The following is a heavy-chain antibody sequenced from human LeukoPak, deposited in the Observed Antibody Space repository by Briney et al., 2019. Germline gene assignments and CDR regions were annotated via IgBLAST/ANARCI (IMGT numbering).Heavy chain of an antibody. D-gene: IGHD6-19*01. CDR2: INYSGST. CDR1: GGSISSYY. CDR3: ARLPSSRGLYYFDY. J-gene: IGHJ4*02. V-gene: IGHV4-59*08. Sequence: SETLSLTCTVSGGSISSYYWSCIRQPPGKGLEWIGYINYSGSTKYNPSLKSRVTISVDTSKNQFSLKVSSVTAADTAFYYCARLPSSRGLYYFDYLGQGSLLTVSS.